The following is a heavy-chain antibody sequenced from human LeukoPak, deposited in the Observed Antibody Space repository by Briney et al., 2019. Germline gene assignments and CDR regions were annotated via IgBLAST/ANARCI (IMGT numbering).Heavy chain of an antibody. CDR3: AGLVGRYSSGLYYYYFDY. J-gene: IGHJ4*02. D-gene: IGHD3-22*01. CDR2: MYLSGTT. Sequence: SGTLSLTCTVSGDSINSLDLWSWVRQPPGKGLEWIGEMYLSGTTHFNPSVKSRVTISIDKSKNQFFLNLSSVTAADTAVYYCAGLVGRYSSGLYYYYFDYWGQGTLVTVSS. V-gene: IGHV4-4*02. CDR1: GDSINSLDL.